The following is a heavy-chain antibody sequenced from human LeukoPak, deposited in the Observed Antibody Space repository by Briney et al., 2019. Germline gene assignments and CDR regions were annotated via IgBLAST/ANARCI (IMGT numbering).Heavy chain of an antibody. D-gene: IGHD3-10*01. CDR3: ARYGGSGTYFFDY. CDR1: GGSISSGGYS. J-gene: IGHJ4*02. V-gene: IGHV4-30-2*01. Sequence: SETLSLTCAVSGGSISSGGYSWSWIRQPPGKGLEWIGYIYDSGSTYYNPSLKRRVTISLDRSKNQFSLKLSSVTAADTAVYYCARYGGSGTYFFDYWGRGTLVTVSS. CDR2: IYDSGST.